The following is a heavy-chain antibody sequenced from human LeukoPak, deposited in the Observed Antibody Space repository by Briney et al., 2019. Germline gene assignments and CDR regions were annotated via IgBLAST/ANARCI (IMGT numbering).Heavy chain of an antibody. CDR3: ANEPYGSGSWNWFDP. V-gene: IGHV1-18*01. J-gene: IGHJ5*02. CDR1: GYTFTSYG. Sequence: ASVKVSCKASGYTFTSYGISWVGPAPGQGLEWMGWISAYNGNTNYAQKLQDRVTMTTDTSTSTAYMELRSLRSDDTAVYYCANEPYGSGSWNWFDPWGQGTLVTVSS. D-gene: IGHD3-10*01. CDR2: ISAYNGNT.